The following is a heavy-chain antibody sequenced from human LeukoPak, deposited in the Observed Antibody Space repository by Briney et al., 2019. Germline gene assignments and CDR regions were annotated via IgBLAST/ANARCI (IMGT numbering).Heavy chain of an antibody. CDR1: GYSICSGYY. D-gene: IGHD3-22*01. CDR2: IYHSGST. V-gene: IGHV4-38-2*01. Sequence: PSETLSLTCAVSGYSICSGYYWGWIRQPPGKGLEWIGSIYHSGSTYYNPSLKSRVTISVDTSKNQFSLKLSSVTAADTAVYYCARYYYDSSGYSTADTDYWGQGTLVTVSS. CDR3: ARYYYDSSGYSTADTDY. J-gene: IGHJ4*02.